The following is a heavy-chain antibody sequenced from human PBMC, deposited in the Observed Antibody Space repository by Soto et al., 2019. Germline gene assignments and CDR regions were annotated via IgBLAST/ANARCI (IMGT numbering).Heavy chain of an antibody. CDR2: ISYSGST. J-gene: IGHJ4*02. D-gene: IGHD5-18*01. V-gene: IGHV4-30-4*01. Sequence: QVQLQESGPGLVKPSQTLSLTCTVSGGSISSGDYYWSWIRKPPGKGMEWIVYISYSGSTYYNPSLKSRVTISVATSKNQFSLKLSSVTAADTAVYYCAGTWIQLWRLDYWGQGTLVTVSS. CDR1: GGSISSGDYY. CDR3: AGTWIQLWRLDY.